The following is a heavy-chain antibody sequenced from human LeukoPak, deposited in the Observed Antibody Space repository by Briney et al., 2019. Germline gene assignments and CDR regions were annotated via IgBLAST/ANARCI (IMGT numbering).Heavy chain of an antibody. CDR1: SGSLSFYY. D-gene: IGHD4-17*01. V-gene: IGHV4-59*12. CDR3: ARAYGDHLPSNWFDP. CDR2: IYNSGST. Sequence: SETLSLTCTFSSGSLSFYYWSWVRPPPGKGLEGVGYIYNSGSTNYNPSLKSRVTISIDRSKKQFSLKLSSVTAADTAVYYCARAYGDHLPSNWFDPWGQGTLVTVSS. J-gene: IGHJ5*02.